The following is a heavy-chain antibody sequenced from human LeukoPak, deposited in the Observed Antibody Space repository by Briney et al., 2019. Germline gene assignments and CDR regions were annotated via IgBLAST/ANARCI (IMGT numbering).Heavy chain of an antibody. Sequence: PSETLSLTCAVYGGSFSGYYWSWIRQPPGKGLEWIGEINHSGSTNYNPSLKSRVTISVDTSKNQFSLKLSAVTAADTAVYYCARSRGGSRTTRVHYYYYMTSGAKGPRSPSP. CDR1: GGSFSGYY. J-gene: IGHJ6*03. CDR2: INHSGST. D-gene: IGHD2-15*01. V-gene: IGHV4-34*01. CDR3: ARSRGGSRTTRVHYYYYMTS.